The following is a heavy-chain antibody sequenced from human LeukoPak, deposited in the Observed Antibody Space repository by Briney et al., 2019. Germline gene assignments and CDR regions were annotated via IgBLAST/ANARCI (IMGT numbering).Heavy chain of an antibody. J-gene: IGHJ5*01. D-gene: IGHD3-16*01. Sequence: GSLRLSCAASGFTFSTYAMSWVRQAPGKGLEWVSVIGLGGEIRYYADSVKGRFTISRDNSKNTLCMEMNTLRAEDTAVYYCARGGKSTSRFDSWGQGTLVTVSS. V-gene: IGHV3-23*01. CDR3: ARGGKSTSRFDS. CDR1: GFTFSTYA. CDR2: IGLGGEIR.